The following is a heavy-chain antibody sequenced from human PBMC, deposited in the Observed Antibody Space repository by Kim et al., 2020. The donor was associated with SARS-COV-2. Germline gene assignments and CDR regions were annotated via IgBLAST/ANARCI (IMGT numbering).Heavy chain of an antibody. D-gene: IGHD1-7*01. CDR2: IIPIFGTA. V-gene: IGHV1-69*13. Sequence: SVKVSCKASGGTFSSYAISWVRQAPGQGLEWMGGIIPIFGTANYAQKFQGRVTITADESTSTAYMELSSLRSEDTAVYYCARGRDNWNYVRNAKNYYYYYGMDVWGQGTTVTVSS. J-gene: IGHJ6*02. CDR1: GGTFSSYA. CDR3: ARGRDNWNYVRNAKNYYYYYGMDV.